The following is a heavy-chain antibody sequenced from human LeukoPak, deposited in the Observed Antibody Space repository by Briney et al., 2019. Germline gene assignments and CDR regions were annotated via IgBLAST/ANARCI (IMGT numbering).Heavy chain of an antibody. J-gene: IGHJ4*02. D-gene: IGHD3-10*01. CDR2: ILTSGST. V-gene: IGHV4-4*07. CDR1: GGPTSSYN. CDR3: ARVGSSGSGSYYPDD. Sequence: PSETLSLSCTAPGGPTSSYNWSWIRQPARKGLEWIGRILTSGSTSYNPPLQSRVTMSVDTSTNRVSLKLSSVTAADTAVYYCARVGSSGSGSYYPDDWGQGTLVTVSS.